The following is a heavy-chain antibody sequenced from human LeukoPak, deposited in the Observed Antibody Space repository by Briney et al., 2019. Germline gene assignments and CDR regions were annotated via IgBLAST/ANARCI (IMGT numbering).Heavy chain of an antibody. V-gene: IGHV4-34*01. CDR3: ASLAPIRYSSSWSFFDY. D-gene: IGHD6-13*01. CDR2: INHSGST. Sequence: PSETLSLTCAVYGGSFSGYYWSWIRQPPGKGLEWIGEINHSGSTNYNPSLKSRVTISVDTSKNQFSLKLSPVTAADTAVYYCASLAPIRYSSSWSFFDYWSQGTLVTVSS. CDR1: GGSFSGYY. J-gene: IGHJ4*02.